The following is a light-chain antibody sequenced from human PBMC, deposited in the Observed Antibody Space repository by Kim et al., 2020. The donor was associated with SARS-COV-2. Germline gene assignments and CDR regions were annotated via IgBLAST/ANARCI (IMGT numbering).Light chain of an antibody. V-gene: IGLV4-69*01. CDR1: SGHCHYA. CDR2: LNNDGSH. J-gene: IGLJ2*01. CDR3: QTWGTGIVV. Sequence: ASVTLTCSMGSGHCHYAIAWHQQQPEKGPRYLMKLNNDGSHSRGDGIPDRFSGSSSGVERYLTISSLQSEDEADYYCQTWGTGIVVFGGGTQLTVL.